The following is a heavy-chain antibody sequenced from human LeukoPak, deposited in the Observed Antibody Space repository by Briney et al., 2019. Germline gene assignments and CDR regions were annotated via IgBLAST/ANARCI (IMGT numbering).Heavy chain of an antibody. V-gene: IGHV3-72*01. CDR3: AKDQGYNSGWYGDYFDY. D-gene: IGHD6-19*01. CDR2: IRNRANSYTT. CDR1: GFIFSDHY. J-gene: IGHJ4*02. Sequence: GGSLRLSCAASGFIFSDHYMDWVRQAPGKGLEWVGRIRNRANSYTTEYAASVKGRFTISRDDSKNSLYLQMNSLRAEDTAVYYCAKDQGYNSGWYGDYFDYWGQGTLVIVSS.